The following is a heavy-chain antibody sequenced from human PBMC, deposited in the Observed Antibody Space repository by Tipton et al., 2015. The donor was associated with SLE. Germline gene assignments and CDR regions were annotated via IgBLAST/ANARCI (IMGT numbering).Heavy chain of an antibody. CDR3: AREGNWAGEVDY. J-gene: IGHJ4*02. D-gene: IGHD7-27*01. V-gene: IGHV3-30*04. CDR1: GFTFSSYT. Sequence: SLRLSCAASGFTFSSYTMHWVRQAPGKGLEWVAVISYDGSNKYYADSVKGRFTISRDSSKNTLSLQMSGLRAEDTAVYYRAREGNWAGEVDYWGQGTLVTVSS. CDR2: ISYDGSNK.